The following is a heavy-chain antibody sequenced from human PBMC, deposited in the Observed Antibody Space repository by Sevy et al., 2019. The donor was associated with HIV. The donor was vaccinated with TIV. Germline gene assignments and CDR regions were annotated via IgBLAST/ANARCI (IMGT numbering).Heavy chain of an antibody. CDR3: ARVGYYGSGSYYNGGYYYYGMDV. CDR2: ISSSSSTI. V-gene: IGHV3-48*02. Sequence: GGSLRLSCAASGFTFSSYSMNWVRQAPGKGLEWVSYISSSSSTIYYADSVKGRFTISRDNAKNSLYLQMNSLRDEDTAGYYCARVGYYGSGSYYNGGYYYYGMDVWGQGTTVTVSS. J-gene: IGHJ6*02. CDR1: GFTFSSYS. D-gene: IGHD3-10*01.